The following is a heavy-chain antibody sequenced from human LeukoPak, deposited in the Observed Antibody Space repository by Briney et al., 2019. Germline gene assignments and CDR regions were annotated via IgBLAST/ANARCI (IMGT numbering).Heavy chain of an antibody. J-gene: IGHJ5*02. Sequence: ASVKVSCKASGGTFSSYAISWVRQAPGQGLEWMGGIIPIFGTANYAQKFQGRVTITTDESTSTAYMELSSLRSEDTAVYYCARVVGSELLQFWFDPWGQGTLVTVSS. CDR2: IIPIFGTA. CDR1: GGTFSSYA. D-gene: IGHD1-26*01. CDR3: ARVVGSELLQFWFDP. V-gene: IGHV1-69*05.